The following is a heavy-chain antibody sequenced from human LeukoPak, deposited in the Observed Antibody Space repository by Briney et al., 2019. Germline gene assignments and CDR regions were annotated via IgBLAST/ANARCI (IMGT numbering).Heavy chain of an antibody. V-gene: IGHV4-4*07. CDR2: IYTTGNT. J-gene: IGHJ1*01. Sequence: SETLSLTCTVSSGSINSYYWGWVRQPAGRGLEWIGRIYTTGNTNYNPSLKSRLTMSVDTSKRQFSLNLRSVTAADTAVYYCAYSSAYQQHWGQGTLVTVSS. CDR3: AYSSAYQQH. D-gene: IGHD3-22*01. CDR1: SGSINSYY.